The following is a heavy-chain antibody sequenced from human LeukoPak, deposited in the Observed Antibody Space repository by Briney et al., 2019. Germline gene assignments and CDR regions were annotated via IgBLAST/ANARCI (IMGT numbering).Heavy chain of an antibody. CDR3: AKAGSIRFDY. Sequence: AGGSLRLSCAASGFTFSSLAMSWVRQAPGKGLEWVSGISGSGGNTYYADSVKGRFTVSRDNSKNTLYLQINRLRAEDTAVYYCAKAGSIRFDYWGQGTLVTVSS. CDR2: ISGSGGNT. V-gene: IGHV3-23*01. J-gene: IGHJ4*02. CDR1: GFTFSSLA. D-gene: IGHD1-26*01.